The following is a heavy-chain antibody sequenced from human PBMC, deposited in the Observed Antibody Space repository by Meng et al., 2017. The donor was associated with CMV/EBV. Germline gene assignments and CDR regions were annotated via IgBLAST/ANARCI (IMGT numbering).Heavy chain of an antibody. CDR2: IKSKTDGGTT. CDR1: GFTFSSYA. CDR3: TTGVGYCSSTSCWPVGY. J-gene: IGHJ4*02. V-gene: IGHV3-15*01. D-gene: IGHD2-2*01. Sequence: GGSLRLSCAASGFTFSSYAMHWVRQAPGKGLEWVGRIKSKTDGGTTDYAAPVKGRFTISRDDSKNTLYLQMNSLKTEDTAVYYCTTGVGYCSSTSCWPVGYWGQGTLVTVSS.